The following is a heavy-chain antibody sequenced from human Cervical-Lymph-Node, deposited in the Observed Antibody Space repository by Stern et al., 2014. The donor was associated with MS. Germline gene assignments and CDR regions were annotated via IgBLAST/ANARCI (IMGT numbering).Heavy chain of an antibody. Sequence: VQLVQSGSELKKPGASVNISCTASGYTFTKYLINWVRQAPGQGPEWMGWINTNTGTPMYARGFAGRFVFSLDTSVSTAFLQISRLKTEDTAIYYCARDMSNFWSDFGHNWFDPWGQGTLVIVSS. CDR3: ARDMSNFWSDFGHNWFDP. V-gene: IGHV7-4-1*02. CDR2: INTNTGTP. CDR1: GYTFTKYL. D-gene: IGHD3-3*01. J-gene: IGHJ5*02.